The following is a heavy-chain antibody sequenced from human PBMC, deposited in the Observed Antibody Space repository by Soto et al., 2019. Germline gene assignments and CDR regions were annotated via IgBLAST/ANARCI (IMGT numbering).Heavy chain of an antibody. V-gene: IGHV3-9*01. CDR1: GFTFDDYA. D-gene: IGHD3-3*01. CDR2: ISWNSGSR. CDR3: AKDRVQYDFWSGHDY. Sequence: GGSLRLSCAASGFTFDDYAMHWVRQAPGKGLEWVSGISWNSGSRGFADSVKGRFSISRDNAKNSLYLQMNSLRAEDTALYYCAKDRVQYDFWSGHDYWGQGTLVTVSS. J-gene: IGHJ4*02.